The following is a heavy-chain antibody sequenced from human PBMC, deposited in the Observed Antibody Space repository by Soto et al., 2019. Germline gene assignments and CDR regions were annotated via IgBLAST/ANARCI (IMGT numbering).Heavy chain of an antibody. D-gene: IGHD1-26*01. J-gene: IGHJ4*02. CDR2: IIPKFNTI. V-gene: IGHV1-69*06. Sequence: SVKVSCKASGDTFSSYAISWVRQAPGQGLEWMGGIIPKFNTIDHGQKFQGRVTIAADKSTSTAYMELSSLRSDDTAVYYCARVTPGGYFDNWAQGTLVAVSS. CDR3: ARVTPGGYFDN. CDR1: GDTFSSYA.